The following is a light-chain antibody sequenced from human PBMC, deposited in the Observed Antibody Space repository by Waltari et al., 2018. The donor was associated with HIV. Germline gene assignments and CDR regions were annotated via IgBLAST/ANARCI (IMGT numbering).Light chain of an antibody. CDR3: QSYDSSLSAWV. CDR1: SANIAAAYH. CDR2: GNT. Sequence: SVLTQPPSLSGAPAQTVTISCTGTSANIAAAYHVHWYQQLPGPAPKPLIYGNTIRPSGVPDRFSGSKSGTSASLAITGLQADDEADYYCQSYDSSLSAWVFGGGTKLTVL. V-gene: IGLV1-40*01. J-gene: IGLJ3*02.